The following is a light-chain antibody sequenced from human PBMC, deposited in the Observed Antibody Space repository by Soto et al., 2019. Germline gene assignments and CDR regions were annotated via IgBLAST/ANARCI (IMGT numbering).Light chain of an antibody. J-gene: IGKJ5*01. Sequence: AIQLTQSPSSVSASVGDRVTITCLASQGISTLLAWYQQKPGKAPKVLIYESSLLQSGVPSRFSGSGSGTDFTLTISSLQPEDFATYYCQHFKSFPITFGQGTRLEIK. V-gene: IGKV1-13*02. CDR2: ESS. CDR3: QHFKSFPIT. CDR1: QGISTL.